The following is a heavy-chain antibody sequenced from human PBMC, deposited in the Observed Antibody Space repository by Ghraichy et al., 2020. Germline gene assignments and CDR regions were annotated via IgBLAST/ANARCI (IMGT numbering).Heavy chain of an antibody. V-gene: IGHV1-2*06. CDR1: GYTFTGYY. CDR2: INPNSGGT. J-gene: IGHJ5*02. Sequence: ASVKVSCKASGYTFTGYYMHWVRQAPGQGLEWMGRINPNSGGTNYAQKFQGRVTMTRDTSISTAYMELSRLRFDDTAVYYCARGEVDFWSGYAWGQGTLVTVSS. D-gene: IGHD3-3*01. CDR3: ARGEVDFWSGYA.